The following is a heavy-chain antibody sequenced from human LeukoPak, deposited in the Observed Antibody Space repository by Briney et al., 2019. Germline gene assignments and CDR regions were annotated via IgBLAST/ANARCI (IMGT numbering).Heavy chain of an antibody. CDR3: AKSGVGATIKAFDI. V-gene: IGHV3-9*03. CDR1: GFTFDDYA. J-gene: IGHJ3*02. CDR2: ISWNSGSI. D-gene: IGHD1-26*01. Sequence: PGRSLSLSCAASGFTFDDYAMHWVRQAPGKGLEWVSGISWNSGSIGYADSVKGRFTISRDNAKNSLYLQMNSLRAEDMALYYCAKSGVGATIKAFDIWGQGTMVTVSS.